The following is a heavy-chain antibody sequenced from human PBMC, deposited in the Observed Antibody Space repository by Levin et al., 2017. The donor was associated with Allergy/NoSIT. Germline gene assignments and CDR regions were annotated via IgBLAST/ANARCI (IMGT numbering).Heavy chain of an antibody. CDR3: ALPWGAQSYY. V-gene: IGHV3-72*01. J-gene: IGHJ4*02. CDR1: GFTFSDHY. Sequence: LSLTCAASGFTFSDHYMDWVRQAPGKGLEWVGRTRNKANSYTTEYAASVKGRFTISRDDSKNSLYLQMNSLKTEDTAVYYCALPWGAQSYYWGQGTLVTVSS. CDR2: TRNKANSYTT. D-gene: IGHD1-26*01.